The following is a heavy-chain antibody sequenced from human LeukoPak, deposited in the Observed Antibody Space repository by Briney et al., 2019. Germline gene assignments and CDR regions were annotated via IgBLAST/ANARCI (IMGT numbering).Heavy chain of an antibody. Sequence: TSVKVSCKASGFTFTSSAMQWVRQARGQRLEWIGWIVVGSGNTNYAQKFQERVTITRDMSKSTAYMELSSLRSEDTAVYYCAAGRSPRFYNYYGMDVWGQGTTVTVSS. J-gene: IGHJ6*02. CDR2: IVVGSGNT. V-gene: IGHV1-58*02. CDR3: AAGRSPRFYNYYGMDV. CDR1: GFTFTSSA.